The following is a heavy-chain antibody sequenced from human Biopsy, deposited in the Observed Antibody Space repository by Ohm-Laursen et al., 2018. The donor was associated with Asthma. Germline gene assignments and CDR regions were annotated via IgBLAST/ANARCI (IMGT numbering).Heavy chain of an antibody. CDR2: ISYDGSNK. V-gene: IGHV3-30*03. CDR3: AREGGDYLSGYYYYYGMDV. D-gene: IGHD4-17*01. Sequence: SLRLSCAASGTHFGSYNMHWARQAPGKGLEWVAVISYDGSNKYYADSVKGRFTISRDNSKNTLYLQMNSLRAEDTAVYYCAREGGDYLSGYYYYYGMDVWGQGTTVTVSS. CDR1: GTHFGSYN. J-gene: IGHJ6*02.